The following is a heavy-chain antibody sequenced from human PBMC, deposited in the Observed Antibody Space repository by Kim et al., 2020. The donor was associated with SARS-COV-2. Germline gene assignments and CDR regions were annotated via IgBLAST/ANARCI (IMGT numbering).Heavy chain of an antibody. CDR1: GFTFSSYA. Sequence: GGSLRLSCAASGFTFSSYAMHWVRQAPGKGLEWVAVISYDGSNKYYADSVKGRFTISRDNSKNTLYLQMNSLRAEDTAVYYCARAERYSSSWVSGFDYWG. V-gene: IGHV3-30-3*01. CDR3: ARAERYSSSWVSGFDY. CDR2: ISYDGSNK. D-gene: IGHD6-13*01. J-gene: IGHJ4*01.